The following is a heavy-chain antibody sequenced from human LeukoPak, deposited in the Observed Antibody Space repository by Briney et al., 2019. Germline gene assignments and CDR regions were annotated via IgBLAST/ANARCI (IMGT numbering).Heavy chain of an antibody. V-gene: IGHV4-38-2*02. D-gene: IGHD6-13*01. CDR2: IYYSGST. Sequence: SETLSLTCSVSGYSISSDYYWGCIRQPPGKGLEWIGFIYYSGSTYYNPSLKSRVTISVDTSKNQFSLKLNSVTAADTAVYYCARIYSSSWFLNWFDPWGQGTLVTVSS. CDR1: GYSISSDYY. J-gene: IGHJ5*02. CDR3: ARIYSSSWFLNWFDP.